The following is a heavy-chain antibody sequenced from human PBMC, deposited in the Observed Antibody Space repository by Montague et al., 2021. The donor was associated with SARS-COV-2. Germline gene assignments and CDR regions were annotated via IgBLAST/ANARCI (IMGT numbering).Heavy chain of an antibody. CDR3: AKGFQPYSYESSGFYTFDY. D-gene: IGHD3-22*01. Sequence: SLRLSCAASGFTFSSYAMSWVRQAPGKGLEWVPVIYSGSSSTWYVDSVKGRFTISRDNPKNTLYLHMNSLRVDDTAVYYCAKGFQPYSYESSGFYTFDYWGQGTLVTVSS. CDR2: IYSGSSST. V-gene: IGHV3-23*03. J-gene: IGHJ4*02. CDR1: GFTFSSYA.